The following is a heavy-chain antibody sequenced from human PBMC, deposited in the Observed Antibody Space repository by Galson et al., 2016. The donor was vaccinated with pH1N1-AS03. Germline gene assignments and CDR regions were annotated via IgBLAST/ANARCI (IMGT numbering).Heavy chain of an antibody. D-gene: IGHD3-10*02. CDR1: GFTFRSYG. J-gene: IGHJ4*02. V-gene: IGHV3-30*03. Sequence: SLRLSCAASGFTFRSYGMHWVRQTPGKGLQWVAVISYDESKKLYADSVRGRSTISRDNSKNTLYLQMKSLRPEDTDVYFCPRSKRFYVDYFEHWGQGPLVTVSS. CDR3: PRSKRFYVDYFEH. CDR2: ISYDESKK.